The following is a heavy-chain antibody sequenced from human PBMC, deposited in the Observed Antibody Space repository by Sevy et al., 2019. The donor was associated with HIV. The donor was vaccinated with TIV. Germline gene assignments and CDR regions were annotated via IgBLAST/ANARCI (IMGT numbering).Heavy chain of an antibody. CDR3: ARDLRPGAAAGSPRGNKYGMDV. CDR2: INPSGGST. Sequence: ASVKVSCKASGYTFTSYYMHWVRQAPGQGLEWMGIINPSGGSTSYAQKFQGRVTMTRDTSTSTVYMERSSLRSEDTAVYYCARDLRPGAAAGSPRGNKYGMDVWGQGTTVTVSS. J-gene: IGHJ6*02. V-gene: IGHV1-46*01. D-gene: IGHD6-13*01. CDR1: GYTFTSYY.